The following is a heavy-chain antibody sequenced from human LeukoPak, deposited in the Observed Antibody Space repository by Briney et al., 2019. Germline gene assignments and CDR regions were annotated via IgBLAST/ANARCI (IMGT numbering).Heavy chain of an antibody. Sequence: KPSETLSLTCGVSGYSISSGHYWAWIRQPPGKGREWIASIYNSGTTYSNPSLQSRISLSVDTSKNQFSLNVSSVTAADTAVYYCARDPALTFNWFDPWGQGTLVTVSP. CDR1: GYSISSGHY. CDR2: IYNSGTT. CDR3: ARDPALTFNWFDP. D-gene: IGHD2-21*02. J-gene: IGHJ5*02. V-gene: IGHV4-38-2*02.